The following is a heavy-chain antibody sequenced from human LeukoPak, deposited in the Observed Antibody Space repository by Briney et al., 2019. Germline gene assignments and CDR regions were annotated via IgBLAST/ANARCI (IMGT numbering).Heavy chain of an antibody. D-gene: IGHD5-18*01. Sequence: SVKVSCKASGGTFSSYAISWVRQAPGQGLEWMGGIIPIFGTANYAQKFQGRVTITADESTSTAYMELSSLRSEDTAVYYCARDRDTAMGTFDYWGQGTLVTVSS. J-gene: IGHJ4*02. CDR3: ARDRDTAMGTFDY. V-gene: IGHV1-69*13. CDR1: GGTFSSYA. CDR2: IIPIFGTA.